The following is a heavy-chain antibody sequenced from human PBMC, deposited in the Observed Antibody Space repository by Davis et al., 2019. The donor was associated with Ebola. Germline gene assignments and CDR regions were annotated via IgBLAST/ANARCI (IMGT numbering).Heavy chain of an antibody. CDR2: ISGSGGST. D-gene: IGHD3-3*01. V-gene: IGHV3-23*01. CDR1: GFTFSSYA. CDR3: AKDTSFTIFGVVSPSLFDY. J-gene: IGHJ4*02. Sequence: GGSLRLSCAASGFTFSSYAMSWVRQAPGKGLEWVSAISGSGGSTYYADSVKGRFTISRDNSKNTLYLQMNRLRAEDTAVYYCAKDTSFTIFGVVSPSLFDYWGQGTLVTVSS.